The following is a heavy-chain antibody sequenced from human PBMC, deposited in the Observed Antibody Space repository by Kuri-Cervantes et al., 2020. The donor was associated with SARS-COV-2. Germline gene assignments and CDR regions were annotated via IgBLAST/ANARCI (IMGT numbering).Heavy chain of an antibody. CDR3: ARGDFWSGYYFDY. CDR2: ISGSGSYI. CDR1: GFTFSGYT. D-gene: IGHD3-3*01. J-gene: IGHJ4*02. V-gene: IGHV3-21*01. Sequence: GESLKISCVATGFTFSGYTMNWVRQAPGKALQWVSSISGSGSYIYYADSVKGRFTISRDNAKNSLYLQMNSLRAEDTAVYYCARGDFWSGYYFDYWGQGTLVTVSS.